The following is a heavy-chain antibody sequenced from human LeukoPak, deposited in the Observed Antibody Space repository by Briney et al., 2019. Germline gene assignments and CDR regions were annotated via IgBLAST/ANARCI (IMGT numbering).Heavy chain of an antibody. D-gene: IGHD5-12*01. CDR1: GFTFSSYS. CDR3: ARDAPSGYDYGSGIRVNY. CDR2: ISSSSSTI. Sequence: GGSLRLSCAASGFTFSSYSMNWVRQAPGKGLEWVSYISSSSSTIYYADSVKGRFTISRDNAKNSLYLQMNSLRAEDTAVYYCARDAPSGYDYGSGIRVNYWGQGTLVTVSS. V-gene: IGHV3-48*01. J-gene: IGHJ4*02.